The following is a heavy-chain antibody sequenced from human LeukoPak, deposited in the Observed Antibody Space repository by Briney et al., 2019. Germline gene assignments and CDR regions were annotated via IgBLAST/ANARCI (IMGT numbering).Heavy chain of an antibody. Sequence: SQTLSLACTVSGGSISEYYWSWIRQSPGKGLEWIGYIYESGGPNYNPSLRSRVTISLDTSKTQVSLKVTSLTAADTAVYYCARDRAAFYYASGLAYWGQGIPVTVST. V-gene: IGHV4-59*01. CDR3: ARDRAAFYYASGLAY. CDR1: GGSISEYY. D-gene: IGHD3-10*01. J-gene: IGHJ4*02. CDR2: IYESGGP.